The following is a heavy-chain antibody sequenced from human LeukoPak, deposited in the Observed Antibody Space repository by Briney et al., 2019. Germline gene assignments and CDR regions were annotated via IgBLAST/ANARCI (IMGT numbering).Heavy chain of an antibody. CDR2: IYYSGST. CDR1: GFTFSSYA. Sequence: GSLRLSCAASGFTFSSYAMHWIRQPPGKGLEWIGYIYYSGSTNYNPSLKSRVTISVDTSKNQFSLKLSSVTAADTAVYYCARGAAGTPYYFDYWGQGTLVTVSS. V-gene: IGHV4-59*01. CDR3: ARGAAGTPYYFDY. J-gene: IGHJ4*02. D-gene: IGHD6-13*01.